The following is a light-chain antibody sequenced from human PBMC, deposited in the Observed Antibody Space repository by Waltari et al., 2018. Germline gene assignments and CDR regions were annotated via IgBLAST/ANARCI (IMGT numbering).Light chain of an antibody. V-gene: IGLV1-47*01. Sequence: QSVLTQPPSASGTPGQRVTISCSGSRSNIGSNYVYWHQQPPGTAPKLLIYRNKQRPSGVPDRFSGSKSGTSASLAISGLRSEDEADYYCAAWDDSLSGRVFGGGTKLTVL. CDR2: RNK. CDR1: RSNIGSNY. CDR3: AAWDDSLSGRV. J-gene: IGLJ3*02.